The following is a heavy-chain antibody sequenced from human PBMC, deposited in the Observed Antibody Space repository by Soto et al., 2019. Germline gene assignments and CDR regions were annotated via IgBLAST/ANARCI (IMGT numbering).Heavy chain of an antibody. CDR1: GISVSSNY. D-gene: IGHD3-10*01. CDR2: LYSGGTT. V-gene: IGHV3-53*02. J-gene: IGHJ4*02. Sequence: EVQLVETGGGLIQPGGSLRLPCVVSGISVSSNYMSWVRQAPGKGLEWVSLLYSGGTTYYADSVKGRFTISRDNSKNTLFLQMNSLKTEDTAVYYCARGQQVTMNRGVQGFDLWGQGTLVTVSS. CDR3: ARGQQVTMNRGVQGFDL.